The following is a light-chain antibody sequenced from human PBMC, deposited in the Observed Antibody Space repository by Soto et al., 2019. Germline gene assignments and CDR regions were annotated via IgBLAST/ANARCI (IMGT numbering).Light chain of an antibody. J-gene: IGKJ1*01. V-gene: IGKV1-5*01. Sequence: DIQMTQSPSTMSASVGDRVTITCRASQTISSWLAWYQQKPGKAPKLLIYDVSSLESGFPSRFSGSGSGTEFTLTISSLQPDDFATYYCQQYNTFWTVGQGTKVDIK. CDR1: QTISSW. CDR2: DVS. CDR3: QQYNTFWT.